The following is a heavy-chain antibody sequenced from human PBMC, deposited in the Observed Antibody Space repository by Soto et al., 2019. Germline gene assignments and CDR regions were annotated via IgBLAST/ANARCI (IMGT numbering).Heavy chain of an antibody. CDR2: IYYSGTT. D-gene: IGHD3-22*01. CDR3: ARHRQYYDTSGYQQRYFDY. V-gene: IGHV4-39*01. CDR1: GGSISSTPYY. J-gene: IGHJ4*02. Sequence: SETLSLTCSVSGGSISSTPYYWGWIRQPPGKGLEWLGTIYYSGTTSYNPSLKSRVIISVDTSNDQFFLKLRSVTAADTAVYYCARHRQYYDTSGYQQRYFDYWGQGTLVTVSS.